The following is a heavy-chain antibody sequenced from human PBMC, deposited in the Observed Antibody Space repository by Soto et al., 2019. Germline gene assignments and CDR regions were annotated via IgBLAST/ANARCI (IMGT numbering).Heavy chain of an antibody. CDR1: GGSVRAPDW. V-gene: IGHV4-4*02. CDR2: VHISGHS. J-gene: IGHJ5*01. D-gene: IGHD1-1*01. CDR3: ARVRQGCSANNCYFDP. Sequence: SETLSLTCTLSGGSVRAPDWWNWVRQSPDKGLEWIAEVHISGHSNYNPSLRSRVSVSIDSSKNQFYLNLNSVTAADTAIYYCARVRQGCSANNCYFDPWGQGTQVTSPQ.